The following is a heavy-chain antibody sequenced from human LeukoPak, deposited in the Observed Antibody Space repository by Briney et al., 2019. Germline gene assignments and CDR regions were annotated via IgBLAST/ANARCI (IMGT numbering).Heavy chain of an antibody. CDR3: ARAQDVVVPAAMTWFDP. Sequence: ASVKVSCKVSGYTLTELSMHWVRQAPGKGLEWMGGFDPEDGETIYAQKFQGRVTITADESTSTAYMELSSLRSEDTAVYYCARAQDVVVPAAMTWFDPWGQGTLVTVSS. J-gene: IGHJ5*02. CDR2: FDPEDGET. V-gene: IGHV1-24*01. D-gene: IGHD2-2*01. CDR1: GYTLTELS.